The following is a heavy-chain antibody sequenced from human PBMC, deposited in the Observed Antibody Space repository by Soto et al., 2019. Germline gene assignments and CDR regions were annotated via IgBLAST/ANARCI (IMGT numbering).Heavy chain of an antibody. CDR2: IWYDGSNK. J-gene: IGHJ6*02. D-gene: IGHD1-7*01. CDR1: GFTFSSYG. CDR3: ARGRYNWNSYYYGMDV. Sequence: GGSLRLSCAASGFTFSSYGMHWVRQAPGKGLEWVAVIWYDGSNKYYADTVKGRFTISRDNSKNTLYLQMNSLRAEDTAVYYCARGRYNWNSYYYGMDVWGQGTTVTV. V-gene: IGHV3-33*01.